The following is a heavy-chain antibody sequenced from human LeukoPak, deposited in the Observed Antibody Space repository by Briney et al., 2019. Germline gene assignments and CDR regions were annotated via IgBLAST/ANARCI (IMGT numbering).Heavy chain of an antibody. CDR3: ARGYGSGRYSNWFDP. CDR2: ISESGGTI. D-gene: IGHD3-10*01. CDR1: GFTFGDYY. V-gene: IGHV3-11*04. Sequence: PGGSLRLSCAVSGFTFGDYYMTWIRQAPGKGLDWVSYISESGGTIHYADSVKGRFIISRDNAKNSLYLQMNGLRAEDTAVYYCARGYGSGRYSNWFDPWGQGTLVTVSS. J-gene: IGHJ5*02.